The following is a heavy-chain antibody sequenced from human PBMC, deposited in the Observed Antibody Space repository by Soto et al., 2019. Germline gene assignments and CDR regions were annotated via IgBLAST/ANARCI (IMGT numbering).Heavy chain of an antibody. D-gene: IGHD2-15*01. J-gene: IGHJ5*02. CDR1: GGSISSYY. CDR3: ARRVLGGWFDP. Sequence: PSETLSLTCTVSGGSISSYYWSWIRQPPGKGLEWIGYIYYSGSTNYNPSLKSRVTISVDTSKNQFSLKLSSVTAADTAVYYCARRVLGGWFDPWGQGTLVTVSS. CDR2: IYYSGST. V-gene: IGHV4-59*08.